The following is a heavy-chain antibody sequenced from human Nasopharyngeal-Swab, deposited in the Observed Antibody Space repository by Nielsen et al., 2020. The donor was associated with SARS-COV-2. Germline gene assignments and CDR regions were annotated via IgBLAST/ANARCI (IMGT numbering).Heavy chain of an antibody. V-gene: IGHV3-53*01. CDR3: ARRPGYSSGWLFDY. J-gene: IGHJ4*02. D-gene: IGHD6-19*01. Sequence: GESLKISCAASGFTVSSNYMSWVRQAPGKGLEWVSVIYSGGSTYYADSVKGRFTISRDNSKNTLYLQMNSLRAEDTAVYYCARRPGYSSGWLFDYWGQGTLVTVSS. CDR2: IYSGGST. CDR1: GFTVSSNY.